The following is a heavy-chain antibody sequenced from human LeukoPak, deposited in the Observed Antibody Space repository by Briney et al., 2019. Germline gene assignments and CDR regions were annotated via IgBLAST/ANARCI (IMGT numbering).Heavy chain of an antibody. CDR3: AQDGAWLRFDH. CDR1: GFTFSNSD. V-gene: IGHV3-23*01. J-gene: IGHJ4*02. Sequence: GGSLRLSCAASGFTFSNSDMSWVRQAPGKGLEWVSTISTSGGWTYYADSVKGRFVISRDNSKNTVYLQMNSLRVDDTARYYCAQDGAWLRFDHWGQGTLVTVSS. D-gene: IGHD5-12*01. CDR2: ISTSGGWT.